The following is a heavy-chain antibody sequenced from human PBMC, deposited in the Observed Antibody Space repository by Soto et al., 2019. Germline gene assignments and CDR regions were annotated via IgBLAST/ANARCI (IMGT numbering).Heavy chain of an antibody. V-gene: IGHV3-74*01. J-gene: IGHJ4*02. CDR3: ARGPTEYYDFWSGYYPGY. CDR2: INSDGSST. D-gene: IGHD3-3*01. Sequence: GGSLRLSCAASGFTFSSYWMHWVRQAPGKGLVWVSRINSDGSSTSYADSVKGRFTISRDNAKNTLYLQMNSLRAEDTAVYYCARGPTEYYDFWSGYYPGYWGQGTLVTVSS. CDR1: GFTFSSYW.